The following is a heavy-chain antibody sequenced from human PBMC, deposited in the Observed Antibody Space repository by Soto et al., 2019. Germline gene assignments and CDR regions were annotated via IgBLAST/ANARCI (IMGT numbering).Heavy chain of an antibody. CDR2: ISWNSGSI. V-gene: IGHV3-9*01. J-gene: IGHJ2*01. CDR1: GFTFDDYA. D-gene: IGHD6-19*01. Sequence: SLRLSCAASGFTFDDYAMHWVRQAPGKGLEWVSGISWNSGSIGYADSVKGRFTISRDNAKNSLYLQMNSLRAEDTALYYCAKDGTNSSGWYRTLWYFDLWGRGTLVTVSS. CDR3: AKDGTNSSGWYRTLWYFDL.